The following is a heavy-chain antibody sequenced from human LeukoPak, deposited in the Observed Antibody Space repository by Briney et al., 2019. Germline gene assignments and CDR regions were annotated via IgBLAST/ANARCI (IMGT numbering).Heavy chain of an antibody. CDR2: ISDSGSTT. Sequence: GGSLRLSCAASGFTLSSYEMNWVRQAPGKGLEWISYISDSGSTTYYADSVKGRFSISRDNAKNSLYLQMNSLRAEDTAVYYCARIGYSNWGDGLDIWGQGTMVTASS. CDR1: GFTLSSYE. J-gene: IGHJ3*02. V-gene: IGHV3-48*03. D-gene: IGHD6-13*01. CDR3: ARIGYSNWGDGLDI.